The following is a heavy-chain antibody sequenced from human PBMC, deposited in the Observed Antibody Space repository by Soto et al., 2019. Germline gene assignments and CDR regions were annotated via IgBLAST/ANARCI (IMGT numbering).Heavy chain of an antibody. D-gene: IGHD6-19*01. V-gene: IGHV3-23*01. CDR1: GFTFSSYA. Sequence: GGSLRLSCAASGFTFSSYAMSGVRQAPGKGLEWVSAISGSGGSTYYADSVKGRFTISRDNSKNTLYLQMNSLRAEDTAVYYCAKLSVAGTGFSDYWGQGTLVTVSS. J-gene: IGHJ4*02. CDR3: AKLSVAGTGFSDY. CDR2: ISGSGGST.